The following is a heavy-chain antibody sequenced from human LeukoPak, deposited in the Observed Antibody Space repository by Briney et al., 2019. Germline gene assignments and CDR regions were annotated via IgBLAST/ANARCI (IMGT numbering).Heavy chain of an antibody. Sequence: PSETLSLTCTVSGGSISSYYWSWIRQPPGKGLEWIGYIYYSGRTNYSPSLKSRVTISVDTSKNQFSLKLSSVTAADTAVYYCASYSGYDKTFDYWGQGTLVTVSS. D-gene: IGHD5-12*01. J-gene: IGHJ4*02. CDR2: IYYSGRT. CDR3: ASYSGYDKTFDY. CDR1: GGSISSYY. V-gene: IGHV4-59*01.